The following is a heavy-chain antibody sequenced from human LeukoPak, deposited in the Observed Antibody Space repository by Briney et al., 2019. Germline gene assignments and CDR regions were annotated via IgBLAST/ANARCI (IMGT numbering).Heavy chain of an antibody. V-gene: IGHV3-9*01. Sequence: GGSLRLSCAASGFTFDDYAMHWVRQSPGKGLEWVSGISWNTGIIGYADSVKGRFTISRDNAKNSLYLQMNSLRGEDTAFYYCTRGATVTTAYGFDPWGQGTLVTVSP. J-gene: IGHJ5*02. CDR3: TRGATVTTAYGFDP. D-gene: IGHD4-17*01. CDR2: ISWNTGII. CDR1: GFTFDDYA.